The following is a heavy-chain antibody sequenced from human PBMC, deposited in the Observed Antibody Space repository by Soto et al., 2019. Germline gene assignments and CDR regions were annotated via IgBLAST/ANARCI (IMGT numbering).Heavy chain of an antibody. CDR2: ISYTGRI. Sequence: SETLSLTCTVSSGSISDYYWSWIRQPPGKGLEWIGYISYTGRIIYNPSLKSRVTVSLDTSKNQFSLKLTSVTAADTAMYYCAKSFCSDGIACNWFDPWGQGTLVTVSS. J-gene: IGHJ5*02. D-gene: IGHD6-13*01. V-gene: IGHV4-59*03. CDR1: SGSISDYY. CDR3: AKSFCSDGIACNWFDP.